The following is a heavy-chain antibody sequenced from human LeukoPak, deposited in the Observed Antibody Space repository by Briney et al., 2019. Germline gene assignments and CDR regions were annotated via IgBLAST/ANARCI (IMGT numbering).Heavy chain of an antibody. J-gene: IGHJ4*02. D-gene: IGHD3-3*01. CDR3: ASLIFGVAYFDY. Sequence: GGSLRLSCAASGFTFSSYWMSWVRQAPGKGLEWVANIKQDGSEKYYVDSVKGRFTISRDNAENSLYLQMNSLRAEDTAVYYCASLIFGVAYFDYWGQGTLVTVSS. CDR2: IKQDGSEK. CDR1: GFTFSSYW. V-gene: IGHV3-7*01.